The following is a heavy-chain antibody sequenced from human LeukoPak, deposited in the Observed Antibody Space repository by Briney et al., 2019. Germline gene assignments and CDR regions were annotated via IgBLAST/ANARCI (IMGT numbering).Heavy chain of an antibody. CDR3: AKDHSSVAGSLDY. CDR2: LSSSGSAF. J-gene: IGHJ4*02. CDR1: GFTFRSYE. D-gene: IGHD6-19*01. V-gene: IGHV3-48*03. Sequence: GGSLTLSCEDSGFTFRSYEMNWVRQAPGKGLEWIAYLSSSGSAFSYADSVKGRFTIARDNSKNTLYLQMNSLRAEDTAVYYCAKDHSSVAGSLDYWGQGTLVTVSS.